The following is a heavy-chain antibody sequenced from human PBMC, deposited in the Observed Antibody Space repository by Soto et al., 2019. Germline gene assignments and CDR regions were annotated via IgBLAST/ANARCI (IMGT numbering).Heavy chain of an antibody. D-gene: IGHD2-2*01. CDR2: IYHSGST. CDR3: ARAWAGHAPAYFDY. CDR1: GYSISSGYY. V-gene: IGHV4-38-2*02. Sequence: PSETLSLPCSVSGYSISSGYYWGWIRQPPGKGLEWIGSIYHSGSTYYNPSLKSRVTISLDTSKNQFSLKLSSVTAADTAVYYCARAWAGHAPAYFDYWGQGTLVTVSS. J-gene: IGHJ4*02.